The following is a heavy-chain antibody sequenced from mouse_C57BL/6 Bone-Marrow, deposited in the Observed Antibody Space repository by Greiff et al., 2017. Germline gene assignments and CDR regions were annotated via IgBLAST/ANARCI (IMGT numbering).Heavy chain of an antibody. D-gene: IGHD4-1*02. V-gene: IGHV1-50*01. Sequence: QVHVKQPGAELVKPGASVKLSCKASGYTFTSYWMQWVKQRPGQGLAWIGEIDPSDSYTNYNRKFKGKATLTVDTSSSTAYMQLSSLTSEDSAVYYCARANWDPWFAYWGQGTLVTVSA. CDR1: GYTFTSYW. CDR3: ARANWDPWFAY. J-gene: IGHJ3*01. CDR2: IDPSDSYT.